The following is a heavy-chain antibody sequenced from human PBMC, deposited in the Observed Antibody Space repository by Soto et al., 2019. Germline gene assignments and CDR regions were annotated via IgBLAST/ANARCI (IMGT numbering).Heavy chain of an antibody. J-gene: IGHJ6*02. CDR2: TYYRSKWYN. Sequence: PSHTLSLTCAISGDSVSSNSAAWNWIRQSPSRGLEWLGRTYYRSKWYNDYAVSVKSRITINPDTSKKQFSLQLNSVTHEDTAVYYCARYATLIAVADNYYYYGMDVWGQGTTVAVSS. D-gene: IGHD6-19*01. CDR3: ARYATLIAVADNYYYYGMDV. V-gene: IGHV6-1*01. CDR1: GDSVSSNSAA.